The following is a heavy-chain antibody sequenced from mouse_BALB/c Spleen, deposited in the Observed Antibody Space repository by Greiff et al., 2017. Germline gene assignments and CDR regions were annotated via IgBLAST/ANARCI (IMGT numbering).Heavy chain of an antibody. CDR3: AIYCNYAY. Sequence: QVQLKESGPGLVAPSQSLSITCTVSGFSLTSYGVHWVRQPPGKGLEWLGVIWAGGSTNYNSALMSRLSISKDNSKSQVFLKMNSLQTDDTAMYYCAIYCNYAYWGQGTLVTVSA. CDR2: IWAGGST. D-gene: IGHD2-1*01. CDR1: GFSLTSYG. J-gene: IGHJ3*01. V-gene: IGHV2-9*02.